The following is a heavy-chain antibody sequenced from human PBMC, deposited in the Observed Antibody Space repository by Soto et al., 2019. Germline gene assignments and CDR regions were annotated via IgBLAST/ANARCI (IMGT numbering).Heavy chain of an antibody. CDR2: INAGNVTT. J-gene: IGHJ6*02. V-gene: IGHV1-3*01. CDR3: ANNRDYYYYGMDV. D-gene: IGHD1-20*01. CDR1: GYTFSNYA. Sequence: QVQLVQSGAEVKKPGASVKVSCKASGYTFSNYATHLVRQAPGQRLEWMGWINAGNVTTKYSQNLQGRVTITRDTSASTAYMELSSLRSEDPVVYYCANNRDYYYYGMDVWGPGTTVPVSS.